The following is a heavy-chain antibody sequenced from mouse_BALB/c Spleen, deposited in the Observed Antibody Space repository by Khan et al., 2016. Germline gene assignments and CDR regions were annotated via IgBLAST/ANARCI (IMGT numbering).Heavy chain of an antibody. CDR1: GYSITSGYY. Sequence: EVQLQESGPGLVKPSQSLSLTCSVTGYSITSGYYWNWIRQFPGNKLEWMGYISYDGSNNYNPSLKNRISITRDTSKNQFFLKLNSVTTEETATYYCARDGYGSSYYAMDYWGQGTSVTVSS. CDR2: ISYDGSN. CDR3: ARDGYGSSYYAMDY. J-gene: IGHJ4*01. D-gene: IGHD1-1*01. V-gene: IGHV3-6*02.